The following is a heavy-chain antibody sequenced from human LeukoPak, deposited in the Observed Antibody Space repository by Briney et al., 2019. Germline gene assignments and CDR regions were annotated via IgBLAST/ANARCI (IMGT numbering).Heavy chain of an antibody. Sequence: GGSLRLSCAASGFNLRTYGMHWVRQAPGEGLEWVALSWYDGSTKYYADSVKGRFSISRDNSKNTVYLQMDGLRAEDTAVYYCARDTTLVTLYYFDSWGQGTLVTVSS. CDR1: GFNLRTYG. CDR3: ARDTTLVTLYYFDS. J-gene: IGHJ4*02. CDR2: SWYDGSTK. D-gene: IGHD2-21*02. V-gene: IGHV3-33*01.